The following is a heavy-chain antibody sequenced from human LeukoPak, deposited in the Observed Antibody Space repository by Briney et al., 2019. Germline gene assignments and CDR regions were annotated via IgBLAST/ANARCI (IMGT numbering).Heavy chain of an antibody. CDR1: GYSISSGDY. Sequence: KPSETLSLTCAVSGYSISSGDYWGWIRQPPGKGLEWIGRIYHSGSTYYNPSLKSRVTISVDTSKNQFSLKLSSVTAADTAVYYCARFTGDDAFDIWGQGTMVTVSS. V-gene: IGHV4-38-2*01. CDR2: IYHSGST. CDR3: ARFTGDDAFDI. J-gene: IGHJ3*02. D-gene: IGHD7-27*01.